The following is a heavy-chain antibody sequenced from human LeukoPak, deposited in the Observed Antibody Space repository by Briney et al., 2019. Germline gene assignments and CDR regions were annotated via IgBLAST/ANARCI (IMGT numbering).Heavy chain of an antibody. CDR2: ISDSGSRI. V-gene: IGHV3-48*03. Sequence: GGSLRLSCAASGFTFSSYEMNWVRQAPGKGLEWISYISDSGSRIYYADSVKGRFTISRDNAKNSLYLQMNSLRAEDTAVYYCARVKSGYSYGPHYYYYYYMDVWGKGTTVTVSS. CDR3: ARVKSGYSYGPHYYYYYYMDV. CDR1: GFTFSSYE. J-gene: IGHJ6*03. D-gene: IGHD5-18*01.